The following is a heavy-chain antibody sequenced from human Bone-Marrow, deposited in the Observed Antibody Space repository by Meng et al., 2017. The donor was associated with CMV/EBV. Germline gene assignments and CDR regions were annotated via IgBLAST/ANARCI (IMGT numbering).Heavy chain of an antibody. CDR1: GFTVNIAS. CDR3: ASDSGNYCFDY. D-gene: IGHD1-26*01. CDR2: VYNSGNT. V-gene: IGHV3-66*02. Sequence: GESLKISCVASGFTVNIASMSGVRQAPGKGLEWLSVVYNSGNTHYLDSVKGRFTISRDNSQSTLYLQINNLRPEETAVYYCASDSGNYCFDYWGQGTLVTVSS. J-gene: IGHJ4*02.